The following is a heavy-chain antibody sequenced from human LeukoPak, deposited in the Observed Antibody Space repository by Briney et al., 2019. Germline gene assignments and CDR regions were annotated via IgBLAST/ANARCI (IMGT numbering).Heavy chain of an antibody. CDR3: ARGSDDYKLGNY. J-gene: IGHJ4*02. D-gene: IGHD5-24*01. CDR1: GGSFDNSYC. Sequence: SETLPLSCTVSGGSFDNSYCWTWVRQSPGKRPEWIATIYSSAFTYYNPSLRSRVTISGDRSKNLFSLRLTSVTAADTAVYYCARGSDDYKLGNYWGQGILVTVSS. V-gene: IGHV4-39*01. CDR2: IYSSAFT.